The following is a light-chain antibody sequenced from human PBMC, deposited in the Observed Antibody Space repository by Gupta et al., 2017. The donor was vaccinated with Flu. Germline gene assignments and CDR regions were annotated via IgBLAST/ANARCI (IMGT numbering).Light chain of an antibody. CDR1: QGISSY. Sequence: AIRITQPPSSLSASTGDRVTITCRASQGISSYLAWYQQKPGKAPKLLIYAASTLQSGVPSRFSGSGSGTDFTLTISCLQSEDFATYYCQQYNSYPRTFGQGTKVEIK. CDR3: QQYNSYPRT. V-gene: IGKV1-8*01. CDR2: AAS. J-gene: IGKJ1*01.